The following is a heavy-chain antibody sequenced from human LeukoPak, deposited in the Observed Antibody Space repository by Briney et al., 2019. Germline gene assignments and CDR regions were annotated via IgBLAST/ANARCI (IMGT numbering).Heavy chain of an antibody. CDR1: GFTFNNYA. Sequence: GGSLRLSCAASGFTFNNYAMSWVRQAPGQGLEWVSAISGGGSTYYADSVKGRFTISRDNSKNALYLQMHSLRAEDTAVYYCAKVGSTTVTTGYFDYWGQGTLVTVSS. V-gene: IGHV3-23*01. CDR3: AKVGSTTVTTGYFDY. D-gene: IGHD4-11*01. CDR2: ISGGGST. J-gene: IGHJ4*02.